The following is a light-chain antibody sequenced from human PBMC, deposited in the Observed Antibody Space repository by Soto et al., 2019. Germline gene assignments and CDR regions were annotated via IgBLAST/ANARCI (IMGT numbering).Light chain of an antibody. J-gene: IGKJ3*01. CDR2: GAS. CDR1: QSVSSN. CDR3: QQYNNWPLT. V-gene: IGKV3-15*01. Sequence: EIVMTQSPATLSVSPGERATLSCRASQSVSSNLAWYQQKPGQAPRLLIYGASTRATGIPARFSGSGSGTEFTLTISSLQSEDFAVYYCQQYNNWPLTFXPGTKLDIK.